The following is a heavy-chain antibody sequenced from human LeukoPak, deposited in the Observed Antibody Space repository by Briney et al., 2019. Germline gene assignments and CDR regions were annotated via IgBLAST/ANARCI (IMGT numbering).Heavy chain of an antibody. D-gene: IGHD6-19*01. Sequence: GGSLRLSCAASGFTFSSYAMSWVRQAPGKGLEWVSGLTGSGDSTYYVDSVKGRFTISRDNSKNTVYLQMNSLRVEDTAVYYCAKRREGVAASFDYWGQGTLVTVSS. CDR1: GFTFSSYA. V-gene: IGHV3-23*01. J-gene: IGHJ4*02. CDR3: AKRREGVAASFDY. CDR2: LTGSGDST.